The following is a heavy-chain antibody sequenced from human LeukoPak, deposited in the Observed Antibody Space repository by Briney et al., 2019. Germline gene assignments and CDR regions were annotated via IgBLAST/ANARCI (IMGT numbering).Heavy chain of an antibody. CDR1: GFTFSSYA. J-gene: IGHJ4*02. Sequence: PGRSLRLSCAASGFTFSSYAMHWARQAPGKGLEWVAVISYDGSNKYYADSVKGRFTISRDNSKNTLYLQMNSLRAEDTAVYYCARGWHRMSYYDSTTPGYWGQGTLVTVSS. CDR3: ARGWHRMSYYDSTTPGY. V-gene: IGHV3-30-3*01. CDR2: ISYDGSNK. D-gene: IGHD3-22*01.